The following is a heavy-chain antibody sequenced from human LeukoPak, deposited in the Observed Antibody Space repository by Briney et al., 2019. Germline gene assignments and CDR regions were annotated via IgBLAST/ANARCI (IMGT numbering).Heavy chain of an antibody. CDR2: ISTSGST. CDR3: ASPRSGYRYTFDY. Sequence: SETLSLTCAVSAASISNFYWSWIRQAPGKGLEWIGYISTSGSTNYNPSLKSRVSISLDTSKNRFSLNLNFVTAADTAVYYCASPRSGYRYTFDYWGQGALVTVSS. D-gene: IGHD3-22*01. V-gene: IGHV4-4*09. J-gene: IGHJ4*02. CDR1: AASISNFY.